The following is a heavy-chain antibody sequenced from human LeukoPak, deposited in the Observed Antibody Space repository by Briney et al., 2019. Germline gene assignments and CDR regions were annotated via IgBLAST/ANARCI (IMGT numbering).Heavy chain of an antibody. CDR3: AGHSRGVGY. D-gene: IGHD1-26*01. CDR1: GFTFNTFA. V-gene: IGHV3-64*01. J-gene: IGHJ4*02. Sequence: PGGSLRLSCAASGFTFNTFAMHWVRQAPGRGLEYVSAISGNGGSIYYAPSVRGRFTTSRDNAKNTVDLHMGSLRAEDMAVYYCAGHSRGVGYWGQGTLVTVSS. CDR2: ISGNGGSI.